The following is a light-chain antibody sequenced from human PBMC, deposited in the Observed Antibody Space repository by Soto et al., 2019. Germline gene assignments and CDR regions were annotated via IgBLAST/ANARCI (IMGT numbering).Light chain of an antibody. CDR2: AAS. V-gene: IGKV1-39*01. CDR3: PPGATTPPCT. Sequence: DIQMTQSPSSLSASVGDRVTITCRASQTISSYLNWYQQKPGKAPKLLIYAASSLQSGVPSRFSGSGSGTDFTLTINSLQPEDFATYYRPPGATTPPCTSRQGTKVDIK. CDR1: QTISSY. J-gene: IGKJ1*01.